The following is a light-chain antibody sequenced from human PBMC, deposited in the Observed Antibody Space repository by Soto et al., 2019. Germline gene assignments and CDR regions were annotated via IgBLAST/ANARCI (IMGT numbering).Light chain of an antibody. V-gene: IGKV3-15*01. CDR1: QSIRTN. CDR2: GAS. CDR3: QQYFNWPLTWT. Sequence: EIVLTQSPATLSVSAGETVTLSCRASQSIRTNVAWYQQIPGQSPRLLVYGASTRATGVPARFSGSGSGVEFTLTISSLQSEDSAFYYCQQYFNWPLTWTFGPGTKV. J-gene: IGKJ1*01.